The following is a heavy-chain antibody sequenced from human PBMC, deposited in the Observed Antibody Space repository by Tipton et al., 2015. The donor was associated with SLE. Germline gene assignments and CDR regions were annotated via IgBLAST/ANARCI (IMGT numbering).Heavy chain of an antibody. CDR1: GGSFSGYY. J-gene: IGHJ4*02. V-gene: IGHV4-59*01. D-gene: IGHD6-13*01. CDR2: IYYSGST. Sequence: TLSLTCALYGGSFSGYYWSWIRQPPGKGLEWIGYIYYSGSTNYNPSLKSRVTISVDTSKNQFSLKLSSVTAADTAVYYCARDGSSWYFDYWGQGTLVTVSS. CDR3: ARDGSSWYFDY.